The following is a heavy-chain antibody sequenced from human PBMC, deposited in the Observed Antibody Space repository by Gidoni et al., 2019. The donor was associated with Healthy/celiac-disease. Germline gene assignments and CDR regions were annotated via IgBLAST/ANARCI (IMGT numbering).Heavy chain of an antibody. D-gene: IGHD6-13*01. Sequence: QVQLVESGGGEVQPGRSLHLYCASYGFTLCSYGMHWVRQAPGKGLEWVAVISYDGSNKDYEDSVKGRFTISRDNSKNTLYLQMNSLRAEDTAVYYCAKDSHIAAAGDFDYWGQGTLVTVSS. CDR3: AKDSHIAAAGDFDY. J-gene: IGHJ4*02. V-gene: IGHV3-30*18. CDR2: ISYDGSNK. CDR1: GFTLCSYG.